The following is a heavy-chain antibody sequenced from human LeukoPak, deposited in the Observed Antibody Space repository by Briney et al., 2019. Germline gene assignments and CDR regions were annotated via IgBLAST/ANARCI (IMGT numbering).Heavy chain of an antibody. Sequence: ASVKVSCKASGYTFTSYGISWVRQAPGQGLEWMGWISAYNGNTNYAQKLQGRVTMTTDTSTSTAYMELRSLRSDDTAVYYCARDFVVVVAAIYYYYGTDVWGQGTTVTVSS. CDR1: GYTFTSYG. D-gene: IGHD2-15*01. CDR2: ISAYNGNT. J-gene: IGHJ6*02. CDR3: ARDFVVVVAAIYYYYGTDV. V-gene: IGHV1-18*01.